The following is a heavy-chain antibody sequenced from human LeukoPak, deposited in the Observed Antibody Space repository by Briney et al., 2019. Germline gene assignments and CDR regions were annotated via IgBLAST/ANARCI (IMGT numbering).Heavy chain of an antibody. J-gene: IGHJ6*03. CDR2: ISGSGGST. CDR1: GFTFSSYA. CDR3: AKYLKYSSSWYRSGYYYYYYMEV. Sequence: GGSLRLSCAASGFTFSSYAMSWVRQAPGKGLEWVSAISGSGGSTYYADSVKGRFTISRDNSKNSLYLQMNSLRAEDTAVYYCAKYLKYSSSWYRSGYYYYYYMEVWGKGTTVTVSS. D-gene: IGHD6-13*01. V-gene: IGHV3-23*01.